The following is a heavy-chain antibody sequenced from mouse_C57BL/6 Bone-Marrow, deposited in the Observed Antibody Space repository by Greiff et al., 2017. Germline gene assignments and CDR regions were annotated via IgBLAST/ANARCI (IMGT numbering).Heavy chain of an antibody. CDR2: IWWDDVK. J-gene: IGHJ4*01. V-gene: IGHV8-8*01. Sequence: QVTLKVSGPGILQPSQTLSLTCSFSGFSLSTFGMGVGWIRQPSGKGLEWLAHIWWDDVKYYNPALKSRLTISKDTSKNQVFLKIANVDTADTATYYCARDYYGSSFYAMDYWGQGTSVTVSS. CDR3: ARDYYGSSFYAMDY. D-gene: IGHD1-1*01. CDR1: GFSLSTFGMG.